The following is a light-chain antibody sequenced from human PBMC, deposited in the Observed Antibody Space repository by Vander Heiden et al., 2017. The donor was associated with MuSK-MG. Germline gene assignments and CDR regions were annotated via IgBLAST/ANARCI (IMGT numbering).Light chain of an antibody. CDR2: AAS. Sequence: DIQMTQSPSSLSASVGDRVTITCRASQSISSYLNWYQQKPGKAPKLLIYAASSLQSGVPSRFSGRGSGTDFTLTIRRMQPEDFATYFSQQSDSTPITFGGGTKVEIK. CDR1: QSISSY. J-gene: IGKJ4*01. V-gene: IGKV1-39*01. CDR3: QQSDSTPIT.